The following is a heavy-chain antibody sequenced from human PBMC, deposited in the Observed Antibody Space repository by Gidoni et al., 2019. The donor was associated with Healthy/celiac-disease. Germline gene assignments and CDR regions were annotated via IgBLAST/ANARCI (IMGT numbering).Heavy chain of an antibody. J-gene: IGHJ6*02. D-gene: IGHD2-2*01. CDR3: ARDSGLGYCSSTSCYRSYYGMDV. V-gene: IGHV3-48*02. CDR1: GFPFSSYI. CDR2: ISSSSSTI. Sequence: EVQLVASGGGLVQPGWSLRLSCSASGFPFSSYIMNWVSQAPGKGLEWVSYISSSSSTIYYADSVKGRFTISRDNAKNSLYLQMNSLRDEDTAVYYCARDSGLGYCSSTSCYRSYYGMDVWGQGTTVTVSS.